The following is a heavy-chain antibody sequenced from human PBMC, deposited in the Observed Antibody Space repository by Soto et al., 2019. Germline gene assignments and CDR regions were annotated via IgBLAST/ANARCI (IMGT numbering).Heavy chain of an antibody. Sequence: QVQLQESGPGLVKPSQTLSLTCTVSCGSISSGGYYWSWIRQHPGKGLEWIGYIYYSGSTYYNPSLNSRVTISVDTSKNQFSLKLSSVTAAATAVYYCARGSVNMCLDYWGQGTLVTVSS. D-gene: IGHD1-26*01. CDR3: ARGSVNMCLDY. J-gene: IGHJ4*02. V-gene: IGHV4-31*03. CDR1: CGSISSGGYY. CDR2: IYYSGST.